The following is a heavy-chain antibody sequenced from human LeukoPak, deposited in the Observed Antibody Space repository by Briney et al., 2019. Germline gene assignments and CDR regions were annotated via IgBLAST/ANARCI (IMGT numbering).Heavy chain of an antibody. J-gene: IGHJ4*02. CDR1: GFTFSSYG. V-gene: IGHV3-30*03. D-gene: IGHD4-17*01. CDR2: ISYDGSNK. CDR3: ASRGYTVTTPLDY. Sequence: GGSLRLSCAASGFTFSSYGMHWVRQAPGKGLEWVAVISYDGSNKYYADSVKGRFTISRDNSKNTLYLQMNRLRAEDTAVYYCASRGYTVTTPLDYWGQGTLVTVSS.